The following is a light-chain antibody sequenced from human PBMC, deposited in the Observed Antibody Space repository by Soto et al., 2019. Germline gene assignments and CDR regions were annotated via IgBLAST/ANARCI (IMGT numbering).Light chain of an antibody. J-gene: IGKJ1*01. Sequence: DIQMTLSPSSLSASVGDIVTITCRASQSISSYLNWYQQKPGKAPKLLIYAASSLQSGVPSRFSGSGSGTEITLTISSLQPDDFATYYCQQYNSYSQRFGQGTKVDI. CDR3: QQYNSYSQR. CDR1: QSISSY. CDR2: AAS. V-gene: IGKV1-39*01.